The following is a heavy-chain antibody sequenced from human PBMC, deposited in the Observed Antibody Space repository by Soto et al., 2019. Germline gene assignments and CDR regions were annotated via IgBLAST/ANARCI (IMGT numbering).Heavy chain of an antibody. CDR3: ARGRYGEY. D-gene: IGHD3-10*01. J-gene: IGHJ4*02. CDR2: ISAHNGNT. CDR1: GYGFTTYG. V-gene: IGHV1-18*01. Sequence: QVHLVQSGAEVKKPGASVKVSCKGSGYGFTTYGITWVRQAPGQGLEWMAWISAHNGNTHYAQKLQGRVTVTRDTSTSTAYMELRSLRSDDTAVYYCARGRYGEYWGQGARVTVSS.